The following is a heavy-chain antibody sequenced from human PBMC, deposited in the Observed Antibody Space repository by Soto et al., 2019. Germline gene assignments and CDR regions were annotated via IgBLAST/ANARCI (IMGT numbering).Heavy chain of an antibody. CDR3: ASTPLDYNWNVRPFDY. CDR1: GFTFSSYE. J-gene: IGHJ4*02. Sequence: GGSLRLSCAASGFTFSSYEMNWVRQAPGKGLEWVSYISSSGSTIYYADSVKGRFTISRDNAKNSLYLQMNSLRAEDTAVYYCASTPLDYNWNVRPFDYWGQGTLVTVSS. D-gene: IGHD1-20*01. CDR2: ISSSGSTI. V-gene: IGHV3-48*03.